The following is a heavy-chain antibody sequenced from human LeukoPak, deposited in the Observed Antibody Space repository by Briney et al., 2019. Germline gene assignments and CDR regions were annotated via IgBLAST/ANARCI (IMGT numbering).Heavy chain of an antibody. Sequence: ASGTLSLTCAVYGGSFSGYYWSWIRQPPGKGLEWIGEINHSGSTNYNPSLKSRVTISVDTSKNQFSLKLSSVTAADTAVYYCARGRSMEDIVVVPAADPGDYWGQGTLVTVSS. D-gene: IGHD2-2*01. CDR3: ARGRSMEDIVVVPAADPGDY. J-gene: IGHJ4*02. CDR2: INHSGST. V-gene: IGHV4-34*01. CDR1: GGSFSGYY.